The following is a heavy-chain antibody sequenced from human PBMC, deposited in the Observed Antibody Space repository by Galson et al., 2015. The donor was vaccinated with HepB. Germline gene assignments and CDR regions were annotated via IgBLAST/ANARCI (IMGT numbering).Heavy chain of an antibody. J-gene: IGHJ6*02. D-gene: IGHD1-26*01. V-gene: IGHV7-4-1*02. CDR2: INTNTGNP. CDR3: ARDGSGSYRYGMDV. CDR1: GYTFPRYG. Sequence: SVKVSCKASGYTFPRYGMNWVRQSPGQGLEWMGWINTNTGNPTYAQGFTGRFVFSLDTSVSTAYLQITGLKAEDTGVYYCARDGSGSYRYGMDVWGQGTTVTVSS.